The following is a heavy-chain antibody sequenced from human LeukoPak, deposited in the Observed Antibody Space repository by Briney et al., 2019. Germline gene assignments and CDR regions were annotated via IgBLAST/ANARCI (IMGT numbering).Heavy chain of an antibody. J-gene: IGHJ2*01. Sequence: SETLSLTCSVFGGSISNDYWSWIRLPPGKGLEWIGYIHYSGSANYNPSLSNRVTISVDTSRNQFSLRLSSLTAADTAVYYCARGWYGWYFDLWGRGTLVTVSS. CDR3: ARGWYGWYFDL. CDR2: IHYSGSA. CDR1: GGSISNDY. D-gene: IGHD6-19*01. V-gene: IGHV4-59*01.